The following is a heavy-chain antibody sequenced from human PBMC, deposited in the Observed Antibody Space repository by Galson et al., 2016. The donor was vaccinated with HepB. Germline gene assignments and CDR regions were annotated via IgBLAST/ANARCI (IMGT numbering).Heavy chain of an antibody. J-gene: IGHJ4*02. CDR3: AREIVLVAATPFDC. D-gene: IGHD2-15*01. CDR2: ISRTGSTI. Sequence: SLRVSCAASRFTFSTYSMNWVRQAPGKGLEWVSYISRTGSTIYYADSVKGRFTISRDNAKNSLYLQMNNLRDEDTAVYYCAREIVLVAATPFDCWGQGTLVTVSS. CDR1: RFTFSTYS. V-gene: IGHV3-48*02.